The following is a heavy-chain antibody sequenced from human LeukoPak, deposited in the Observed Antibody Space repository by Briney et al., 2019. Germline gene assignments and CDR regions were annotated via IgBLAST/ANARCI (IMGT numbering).Heavy chain of an antibody. J-gene: IGHJ6*03. CDR3: AREQGAIFGVVINRSYYYYMDV. D-gene: IGHD3-3*01. V-gene: IGHV4-4*07. CDR2: IYTRGST. Sequence: SETLSLTCTVSGGSICSYYWSWIRQPAGKGLEWIGRIYTRGSTNYNPSLKSRVTMSVDTSKNQFSLKLSSVTAADTAVYYCAREQGAIFGVVINRSYYYYMDVWGKGTTVTVSS. CDR1: GGSICSYY.